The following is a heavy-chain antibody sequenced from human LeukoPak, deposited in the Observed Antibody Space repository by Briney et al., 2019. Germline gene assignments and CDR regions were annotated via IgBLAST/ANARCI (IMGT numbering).Heavy chain of an antibody. CDR3: ARELIVVPAASGPNWFDP. CDR1: GCTFSSYA. J-gene: IGHJ5*02. Sequence: SVKVSCKASGCTFSSYAISWVRQAPGQGLEWMGGIIPIFGTANYAQKFQGRVTITADESTSTAYMELSSLRSEDTAVYYCARELIVVPAASGPNWFDPWGQGTLVTVSS. V-gene: IGHV1-69*13. CDR2: IIPIFGTA. D-gene: IGHD2-2*01.